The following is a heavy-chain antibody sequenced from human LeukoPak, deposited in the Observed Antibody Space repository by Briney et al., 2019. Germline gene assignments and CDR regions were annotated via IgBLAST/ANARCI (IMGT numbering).Heavy chain of an antibody. CDR1: GFTFSSYA. CDR2: ISGSGGST. CDR3: AKDRGHDYVHY. J-gene: IGHJ4*02. V-gene: IGHV3-23*01. Sequence: GGSLRLSCAASGFTFSSYAMSWVRQAPGKGLEWASAISGSGGSTYYADSVKGRFTISRDNSKNTLYLQMNSLRAEDTAVYYCAKDRGHDYVHYWGQGTLVTVSS. D-gene: IGHD4-17*01.